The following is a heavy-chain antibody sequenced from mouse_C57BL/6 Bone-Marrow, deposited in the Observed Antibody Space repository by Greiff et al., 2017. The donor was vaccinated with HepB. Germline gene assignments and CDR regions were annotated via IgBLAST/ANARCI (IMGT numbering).Heavy chain of an antibody. V-gene: IGHV5-9-1*02. CDR1: GFTFSSYA. Sequence: EVMLVESGEGLVKPGGSLKLSCAASGFTFSSYAMSWVRQTPEKRLEWVAYISSGGDYIYYADTVKGRFTISRDNARNTLYLQMSSLKSEDTAMYYCTRGYGNYNYAMDYWGQGTSVTVSS. CDR3: TRGYGNYNYAMDY. CDR2: ISSGGDYI. D-gene: IGHD2-10*02. J-gene: IGHJ4*01.